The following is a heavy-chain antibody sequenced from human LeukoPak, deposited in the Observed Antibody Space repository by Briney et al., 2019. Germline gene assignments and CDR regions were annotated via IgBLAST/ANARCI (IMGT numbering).Heavy chain of an antibody. V-gene: IGHV3-7*01. CDR2: IKQDGSEK. CDR3: ARDKWELPWAFDY. Sequence: GGSLRLSCTVFGLASSNAWMSWVRQAPGKGLEWVANIKQDGSEKYYVDSVKGRFTISRDNAKNSLYLQMNSLRAEDTAVYYCARDKWELPWAFDYWGQGILVTVSS. J-gene: IGHJ4*02. D-gene: IGHD1-26*01. CDR1: GLASSNAW.